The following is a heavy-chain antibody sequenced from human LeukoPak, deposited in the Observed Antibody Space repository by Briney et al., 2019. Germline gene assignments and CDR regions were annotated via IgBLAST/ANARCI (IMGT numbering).Heavy chain of an antibody. CDR1: GFTFSNYA. Sequence: GGSLRLSCAASGFTFSNYAMHWVRQAPGKGLEWVAVIWYDGSNKYYADSVKGRFTISRDNSKNTLYLQMNSLRAEDTAVYYCARGGACGGDCYFFDYWGQGTLVTVSS. CDR2: IWYDGSNK. CDR3: ARGGACGGDCYFFDY. J-gene: IGHJ4*02. D-gene: IGHD2-21*02. V-gene: IGHV3-33*08.